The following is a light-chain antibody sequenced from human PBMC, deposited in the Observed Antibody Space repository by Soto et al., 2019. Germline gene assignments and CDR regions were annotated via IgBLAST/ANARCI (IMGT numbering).Light chain of an antibody. Sequence: QSVLTQPASVSGSPGQSITISCTGTSSDVGGYNYVSWYQQHPGKAPKLMIYEVSNRPSGVSNRFSGSKSGNTASLTISGSQAEDEADYFCCSYAGRYTPYVFGTGTKVTV. J-gene: IGLJ1*01. CDR2: EVS. CDR1: SSDVGGYNY. V-gene: IGLV2-14*01. CDR3: CSYAGRYTPYV.